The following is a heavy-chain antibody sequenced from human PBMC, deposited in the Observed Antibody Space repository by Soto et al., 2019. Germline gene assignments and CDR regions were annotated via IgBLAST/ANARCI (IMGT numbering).Heavy chain of an antibody. J-gene: IGHJ4*02. Sequence: HPGGSLRLSCAASGFTFSSYWMSWVRQAPGKGLEWVANIKQDGSEKYYVDSVKGRFTISRDNAKNSLYLQMNSLRAEDTAVYYCARDPEGEYSGYEPLDYWGQGTLVTVSS. CDR2: IKQDGSEK. CDR1: GFTFSSYW. CDR3: ARDPEGEYSGYEPLDY. D-gene: IGHD5-12*01. V-gene: IGHV3-7*05.